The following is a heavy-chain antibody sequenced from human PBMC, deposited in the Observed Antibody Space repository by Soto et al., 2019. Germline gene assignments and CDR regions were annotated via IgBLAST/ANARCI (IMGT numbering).Heavy chain of an antibody. CDR3: ARQECHYYGSGFYYYMDV. D-gene: IGHD3-10*01. CDR1: GGSISSYY. V-gene: IGHV4-59*08. CDR2: IYYSGST. Sequence: SETLSLTCTVSGGSISSYYWSWIRQPPGKGLEWIGYIYYSGSTNYNPSLKSRVTISVDTSKNQFSLKLSSVTAADTAVYYCARQECHYYGSGFYYYMDVWGKGTTVTVSS. J-gene: IGHJ6*03.